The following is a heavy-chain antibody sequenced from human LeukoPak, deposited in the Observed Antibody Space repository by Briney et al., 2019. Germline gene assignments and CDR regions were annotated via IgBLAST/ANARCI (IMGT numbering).Heavy chain of an antibody. CDR2: TSAYNGNT. Sequence: ASVKVSCKASGYTFPSYGISWVRQAPGQGLEWMGWTSAYNGNTNYAQKLQGRVTMTTDTATSTAYMELRSLRSDDTAVYYCARDQVVLAAALLNFDYWGQGTLVTVSS. J-gene: IGHJ4*02. CDR1: GYTFPSYG. CDR3: ARDQVVLAAALLNFDY. V-gene: IGHV1-18*01. D-gene: IGHD6-13*01.